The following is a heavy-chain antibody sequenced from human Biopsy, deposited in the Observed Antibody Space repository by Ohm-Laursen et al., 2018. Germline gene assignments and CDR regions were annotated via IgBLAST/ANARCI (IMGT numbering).Heavy chain of an antibody. D-gene: IGHD5-18*01. CDR3: AKDRYNYTPIGGFSMDV. CDR1: GFSFSSYG. Sequence: SLRLSCAASGFSFSSYGMHWVRQAPGKGLEWVAVLWYDGTNKYYADSVKGRFSISRDNSKNTLYLQMNSLRAEDTAVYYCAKDRYNYTPIGGFSMDVWGQGTTGTVSS. CDR2: LWYDGTNK. J-gene: IGHJ6*02. V-gene: IGHV3-33*06.